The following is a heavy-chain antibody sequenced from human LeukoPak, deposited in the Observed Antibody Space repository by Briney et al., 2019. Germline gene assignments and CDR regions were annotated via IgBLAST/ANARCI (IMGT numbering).Heavy chain of an antibody. V-gene: IGHV6-1*01. Sequence: ASQTLSLTCAISGGSVSSNGAAWNCIRQSPSRGLEWLGRTYYRSQQWYSDYAPSVKGRITLNPDTSKNQFSLQLNSVTPEDAAVYYCGRETDFGVVTNWGQGTLVTVSS. CDR1: GGSVSSNGAA. CDR3: GRETDFGVVTN. J-gene: IGHJ4*02. D-gene: IGHD3-3*01. CDR2: TYYRSQQWYS.